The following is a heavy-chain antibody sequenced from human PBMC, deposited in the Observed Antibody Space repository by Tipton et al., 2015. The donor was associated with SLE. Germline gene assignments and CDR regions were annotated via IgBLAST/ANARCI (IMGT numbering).Heavy chain of an antibody. Sequence: TLSLTCTVSGDSVSSDSYYWTWIRQPPGKGLEWIGNIYYTGSPNYNPSLNTRVTMSVDTSKNQVSLRLTSVTAADTAVYYCARVSRREKYQLLPWRDPFYYMDVWGKGTTVTVSS. J-gene: IGHJ6*03. CDR2: IYYTGSP. CDR3: ARVSRREKYQLLPWRDPFYYMDV. V-gene: IGHV4-61*01. D-gene: IGHD2-2*01. CDR1: GDSVSSDSYY.